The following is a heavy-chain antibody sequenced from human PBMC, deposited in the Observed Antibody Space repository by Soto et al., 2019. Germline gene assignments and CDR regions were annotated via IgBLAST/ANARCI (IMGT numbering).Heavy chain of an antibody. V-gene: IGHV1-18*01. CDR3: TRDGRPYYDILTGYPANFDY. Sequence: GAPVKVSCKASGYTFTTYGISWVRQAPGQGLEWMGWINTHNGNTNYAQNLQGRVIMTADTSTSTAYMELRSLRSDDTAVYYCTRDGRPYYDILTGYPANFDYWG. CDR2: INTHNGNT. D-gene: IGHD3-9*01. CDR1: GYTFTTYG. J-gene: IGHJ4*01.